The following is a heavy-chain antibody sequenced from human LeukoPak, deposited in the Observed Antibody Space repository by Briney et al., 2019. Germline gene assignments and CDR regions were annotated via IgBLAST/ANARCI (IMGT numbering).Heavy chain of an antibody. D-gene: IGHD2-2*01. J-gene: IGHJ4*02. V-gene: IGHV3-23*01. CDR3: ARDQGSFVRSSTTGFDY. CDR2: ISGSGGST. CDR1: GFTFSSYA. Sequence: GGSLRLSCAASGFTFSSYAMSWVRQAPGKGLEWVSAISGSGGSTYYADSVKGRFTISRDNSKNTLYLQMNSLRAEDTAVYYFARDQGSFVRSSTTGFDYWGQGTLVTVSS.